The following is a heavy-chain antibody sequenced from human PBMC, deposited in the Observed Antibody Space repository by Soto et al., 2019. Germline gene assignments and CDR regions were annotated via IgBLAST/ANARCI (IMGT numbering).Heavy chain of an antibody. CDR3: ASISRRGSGRRKAGYYYDSSGYWQSYYYYGMDV. D-gene: IGHD3-22*01. Sequence: SETLSLTCTVSGGSISSSSYYWGWIRQPPGKGLEWSGSIYYSGSTYYNPSLKSRVTISVDTSKNQFSLKLSSVTAADTAVYYCASISRRGSGRRKAGYYYDSSGYWQSYYYYGMDVWGQGTTVTVSS. CDR1: GGSISSSSYY. J-gene: IGHJ6*02. CDR2: IYYSGST. V-gene: IGHV4-39*01.